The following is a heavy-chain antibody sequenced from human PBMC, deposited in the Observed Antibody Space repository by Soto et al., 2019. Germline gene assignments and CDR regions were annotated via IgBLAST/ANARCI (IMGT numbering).Heavy chain of an antibody. V-gene: IGHV3-7*05. CDR1: GFTFSNFW. J-gene: IGHJ4*02. CDR3: AFGSSSGLPYDILFDF. D-gene: IGHD6-19*01. CDR2: IKQAGGDK. Sequence: EVQLVESGGGLVQPGGSLRLSCAASGFTFSNFWMNWIRQAPGKGLEWVANIKQAGGDKSYVDSVKGRFTISRDNAENSLYLQMTGLRAEDTALYYCAFGSSSGLPYDILFDFWGQGTLVTVSS.